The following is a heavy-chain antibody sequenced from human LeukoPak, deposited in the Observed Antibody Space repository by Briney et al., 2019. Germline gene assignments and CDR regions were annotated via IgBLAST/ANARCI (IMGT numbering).Heavy chain of an antibody. CDR3: ARADPILTGYYDLDY. CDR2: ISYDGSNK. Sequence: GGSLRLSCEVSGFTVSSNYMHWVRQAPGKGLEWVAVISYDGSNKYYADSVKGRFTISRDNSKNTLYLQMNSLRAEDTAVYYCARADPILTGYYDLDYWGQGTLVTVSS. J-gene: IGHJ4*02. D-gene: IGHD3-9*01. V-gene: IGHV3-30-3*01. CDR1: GFTVSSNY.